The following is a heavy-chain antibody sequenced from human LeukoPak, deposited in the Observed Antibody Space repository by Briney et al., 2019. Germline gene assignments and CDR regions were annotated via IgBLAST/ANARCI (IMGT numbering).Heavy chain of an antibody. CDR1: GYTFTNFG. CDR3: ARTCSSSSCYMVH. J-gene: IGHJ4*02. V-gene: IGHV1-18*01. D-gene: IGHD2-2*02. Sequence: ASVKVSCKASGYTFTNFGITWVRQAPGQGHEWKGCISVYNGNTNYAQNLQGRVTLTTDTSTSTAYMELRSLRSDDAALYYCARTCSSSSCYMVHWGQGTLVTVSS. CDR2: ISVYNGNT.